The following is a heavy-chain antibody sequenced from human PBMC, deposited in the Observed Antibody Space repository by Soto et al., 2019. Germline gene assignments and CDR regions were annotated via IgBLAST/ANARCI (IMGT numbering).Heavy chain of an antibody. D-gene: IGHD4-17*01. CDR2: IYSGGST. CDR3: ARDDYGDYYFDY. CDR1: GFTVSSNY. V-gene: IGHV3-66*01. Sequence: GGSLRLSCAASGFTVSSNYMSWVRQAPGKGLEWVSVIYSGGSTYYADSVKGRFTISRDNSKNTLYLQMNSLRAEDTAVYYCARDDYGDYYFDYWGQGTLVTVSS. J-gene: IGHJ4*02.